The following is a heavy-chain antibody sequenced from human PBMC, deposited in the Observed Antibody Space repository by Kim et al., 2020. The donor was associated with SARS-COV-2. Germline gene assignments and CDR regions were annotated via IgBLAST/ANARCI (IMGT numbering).Heavy chain of an antibody. CDR3: ARDHQYSIDY. CDR1: GDRVSGDSVA. Sequence: SQTLSLTCAISGDRVSGDSVAWHWIRPSPSRGLEWLGRTYYRSKWYNDYAVSVKSRITISPDTSKNQFSLQLNSVPPEDTAVYYCARDHQYSIDYWGQGTLVTVSS. CDR2: TYYRSKWYN. V-gene: IGHV6-1*01. D-gene: IGHD4-4*01. J-gene: IGHJ4*02.